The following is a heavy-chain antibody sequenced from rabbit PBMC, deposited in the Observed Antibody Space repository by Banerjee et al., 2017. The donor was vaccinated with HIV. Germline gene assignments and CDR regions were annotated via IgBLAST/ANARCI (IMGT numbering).Heavy chain of an antibody. CDR1: GLDFSSNA. D-gene: IGHD1-1*01. Sequence: QSLEESGGDLVKPGASLTLTCTASGLDFSSNAMCWVRQAPGKGLEWIACIDTGSGVTYYASWAKGRFTISKTSSTTVTLQMTSLTAADTATYFCARDTYASSAYVFYFNLWGQGTLVTVS. CDR3: ARDTYASSAYVFYFNL. J-gene: IGHJ4*01. CDR2: IDTGSGVT. V-gene: IGHV1S40*01.